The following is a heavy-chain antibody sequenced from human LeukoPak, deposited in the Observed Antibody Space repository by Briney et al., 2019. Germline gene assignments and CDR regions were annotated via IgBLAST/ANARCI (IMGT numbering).Heavy chain of an antibody. D-gene: IGHD5-18*01. J-gene: IGHJ4*02. Sequence: GGSLRLSCAASGFTVSSNYMSWVRQAPGKGLEWVSVIYSGGSTYYADSVKGRFTISRDNSKNTLYLQMNSLRAEDTAVYYCARGRPTDTFDYWGQGTLVTVSS. CDR2: IYSGGST. CDR3: ARGRPTDTFDY. CDR1: GFTVSSNY. V-gene: IGHV3-66*01.